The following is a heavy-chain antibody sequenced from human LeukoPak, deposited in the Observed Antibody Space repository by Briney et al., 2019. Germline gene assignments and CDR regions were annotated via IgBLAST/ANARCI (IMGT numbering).Heavy chain of an antibody. CDR1: GYTFTGYY. D-gene: IGHD4/OR15-4a*01. CDR2: INPNSGGT. Sequence: ASVKVSCKGSGYTFTGYYMHWVRQAPGQGLEWMGWINPNSGGTNYAQKIKGTVSMTRETSISTAYLELSRLRSDDTAVYYCARDLGAYMDVWGKGTTVTVSS. CDR3: ARDLGAYMDV. J-gene: IGHJ6*03. V-gene: IGHV1-2*02.